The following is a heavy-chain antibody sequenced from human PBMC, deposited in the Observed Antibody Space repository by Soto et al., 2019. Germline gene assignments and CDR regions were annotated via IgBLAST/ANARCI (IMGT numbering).Heavy chain of an antibody. J-gene: IGHJ4*02. D-gene: IGHD3-9*01. Sequence: GGSLRLSCAASGFTFNNYAMTWVRQAPGKGLEWVSAISGSGGSTYYADSVKGRFTISRDNSKNTLYLQMNSLRAEDTAVYFCAKGDPYDILTFLDYWGQGTLVTVSS. CDR2: ISGSGGST. V-gene: IGHV3-23*01. CDR3: AKGDPYDILTFLDY. CDR1: GFTFNNYA.